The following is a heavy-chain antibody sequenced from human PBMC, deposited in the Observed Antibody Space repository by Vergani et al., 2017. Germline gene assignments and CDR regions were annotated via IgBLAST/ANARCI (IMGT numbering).Heavy chain of an antibody. Sequence: QVQLVESGGGVVQPGGSLRLSCAASGFTFSSYSMHWVRQAPGKGLEWVAVISYDGSNKYYADSVKGRFTISRDNSKNTLYLQMNSLRAEDTAVYYCAREVPCYKNRPRDVWGKGTTVTVSS. CDR1: GFTFSSYS. CDR3: AREVPCYKNRPRDV. CDR2: ISYDGSNK. J-gene: IGHJ6*04. D-gene: IGHD2-2*02. V-gene: IGHV3-30-3*01.